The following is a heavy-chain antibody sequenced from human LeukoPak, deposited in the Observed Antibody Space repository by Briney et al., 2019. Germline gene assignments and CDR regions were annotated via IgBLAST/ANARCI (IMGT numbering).Heavy chain of an antibody. CDR3: AKEFIAGDGHVDCDS. CDR2: ITSSGATT. Sequence: GGSLRLSCAASGFTISTYAMTWVRQAPGKGLEWVSSITSSGATTYYADSVKGRFTISGDISKNTLYLQMNSLTAEDSAVYYCAKEFIAGDGHVDCDSWGQGTLVTVSS. CDR1: GFTISTYA. V-gene: IGHV3-23*01. D-gene: IGHD7-27*01. J-gene: IGHJ4*02.